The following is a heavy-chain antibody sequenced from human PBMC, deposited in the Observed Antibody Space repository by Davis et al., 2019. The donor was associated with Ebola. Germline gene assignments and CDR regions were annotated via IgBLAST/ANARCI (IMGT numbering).Heavy chain of an antibody. CDR2: ISYDGRYE. CDR3: VRDYNDGIGRFDH. J-gene: IGHJ4*02. V-gene: IGHV3-30*03. D-gene: IGHD3-16*01. Sequence: GESLKISCTVSGLTFSRFGMHWVRQAPGKGLEWVTLISYDGRYENYAESVKGRFTISRDNPKSTLYLQMNRLRLEDTAMYYCVRDYNDGIGRFDHWGQGTLVTVSS. CDR1: GLTFSRFG.